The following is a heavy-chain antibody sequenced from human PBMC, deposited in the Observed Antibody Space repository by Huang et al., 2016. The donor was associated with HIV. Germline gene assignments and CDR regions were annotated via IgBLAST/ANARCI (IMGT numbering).Heavy chain of an antibody. Sequence: VQLVQSGAEVKKPGASVNISCKASGSICNSYVVHWLRQAPGQRLEWMGWINSANGDKRDSEKLQGRVTISRDAPATAGFMELSSLRSEDTAVYYCARGRGAFLWRGELSGWFDPWGKGTLVTVSP. D-gene: IGHD3-10*01. V-gene: IGHV1-3*04. J-gene: IGHJ5*02. CDR2: INSANGDK. CDR1: GSICNSYV. CDR3: ARGRGAFLWRGELSGWFDP.